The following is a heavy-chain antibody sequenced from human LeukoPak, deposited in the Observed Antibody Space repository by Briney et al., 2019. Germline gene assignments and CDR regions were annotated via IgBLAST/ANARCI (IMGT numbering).Heavy chain of an antibody. CDR1: GGTVTSGGFY. D-gene: IGHD3-10*01. CDR2: IYYTGST. V-gene: IGHV4-39*01. Sequence: SEALSLTCSVSGGTVTSGGFYWGWVRLPPGKGPEWLANIYYTGSTYYNPSLQSRVTISIDTSKNQFFLRLTSVTATDTAVYHCARHSGSGSLSRPFDPWGQGTLVTVSS. J-gene: IGHJ5*02. CDR3: ARHSGSGSLSRPFDP.